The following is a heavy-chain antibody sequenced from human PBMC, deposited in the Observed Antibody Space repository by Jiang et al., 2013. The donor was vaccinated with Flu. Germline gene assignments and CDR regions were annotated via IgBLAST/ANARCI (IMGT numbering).Heavy chain of an antibody. V-gene: IGHV4-4*02. CDR1: GGSISSSNW. D-gene: IGHD3-16*01. CDR3: ARDRSITFAGVITS. CDR2: IHQSGTT. Sequence: GPGLVKPSGTLSLTCAVSGGSISSSNWWNWVRQPPGKGLEWIGEIHQSGTTNYNPSLKSRVTISVDKSKNQFSLNLSSVTAADTAVYYCARDRSITFAGVITSWGQGTLVTVSS. J-gene: IGHJ5*02.